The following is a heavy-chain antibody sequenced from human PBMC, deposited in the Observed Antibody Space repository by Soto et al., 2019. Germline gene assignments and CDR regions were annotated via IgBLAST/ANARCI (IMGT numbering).Heavy chain of an antibody. J-gene: IGHJ4*02. Sequence: VQLVQSGAEVKKPGASVRVTCKASGYTFTSFGLSWVRQAPGQGPEWMGWISPESGKATYAHKFQGRVTMTTETSTTTAYMVLRSLRSDDTAVYYCTSDLFFISPSTVTTDAYWGQGTLVTVSS. CDR2: ISPESGKA. D-gene: IGHD4-17*01. CDR3: TSDLFFISPSTVTTDAY. V-gene: IGHV1-18*01. CDR1: GYTFTSFG.